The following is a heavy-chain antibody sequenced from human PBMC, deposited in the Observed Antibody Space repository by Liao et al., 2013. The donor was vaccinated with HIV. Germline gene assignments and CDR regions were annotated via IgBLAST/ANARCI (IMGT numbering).Heavy chain of an antibody. V-gene: IGHV4-4*08. CDR1: GGSFSGYY. CDR3: ARVQWXPAPNWYSDL. CDR2: TGMSTSGTT. D-gene: IGHD1-26*01. J-gene: IGHJ2*01. Sequence: QVRLQESGPGLVKPSETLSLTCAVYGGSFSGYYWSWIRQPPGKGLEWIGHLYTGMSTSGTTNYNPSLKSRVTISADTSSNHVSLKLTSVTAADTAVYYCARVQWXPAPNWYSDLWAVAPWSLSPQ.